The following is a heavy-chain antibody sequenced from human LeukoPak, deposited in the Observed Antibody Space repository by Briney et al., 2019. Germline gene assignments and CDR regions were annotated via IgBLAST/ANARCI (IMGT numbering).Heavy chain of an antibody. CDR2: IIPILGIA. D-gene: IGHD3-22*01. Sequence: SVKVSCKASGGTLSSYGISWVRQAPGQGLERMGRIIPILGIANYAQKFQGRVTITADKSTSTDYRELSSLRSEDTAVYYCARVRGKYYYDSSGLYFDYWGQGTLVTVSS. V-gene: IGHV1-69*04. CDR3: ARVRGKYYYDSSGLYFDY. CDR1: GGTLSSYG. J-gene: IGHJ4*02.